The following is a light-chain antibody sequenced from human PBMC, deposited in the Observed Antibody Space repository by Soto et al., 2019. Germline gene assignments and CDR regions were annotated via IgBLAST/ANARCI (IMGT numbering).Light chain of an antibody. Sequence: EIVVTQSPGTLSLSPGQRATLSCRASQSISSSYLGWYQHKPGQAPRLLIYDASNRALGIPARFSGSGSGTDFTLTISSLEPDDFAVYYCQHRSNWPLTFGGGTKVDIK. J-gene: IGKJ4*01. V-gene: IGKV3D-20*02. CDR2: DAS. CDR1: QSISSSY. CDR3: QHRSNWPLT.